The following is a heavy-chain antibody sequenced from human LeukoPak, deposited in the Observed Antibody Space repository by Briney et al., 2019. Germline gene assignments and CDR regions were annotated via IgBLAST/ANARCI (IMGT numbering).Heavy chain of an antibody. CDR2: INHSGST. CDR1: GGSFSGYY. V-gene: IGHV4-34*01. Sequence: SETLSLTCAVYGGSFSGYYWSWIRQPPGKGLEWIGEINHSGSTNYNPSLKSRVTISVDTSKNQFSLKLSSVTAADTAVYYCARTRGYSGYDYAYWGQGTLVTVSS. D-gene: IGHD5-12*01. J-gene: IGHJ4*02. CDR3: ARTRGYSGYDYAY.